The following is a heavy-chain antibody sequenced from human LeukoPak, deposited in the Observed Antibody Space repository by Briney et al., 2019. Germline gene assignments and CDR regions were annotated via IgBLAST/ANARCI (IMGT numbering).Heavy chain of an antibody. CDR1: GGTFSSYA. CDR3: ASGYYDSSGYYFDY. V-gene: IGHV1-69*06. J-gene: IGHJ4*02. D-gene: IGHD3-22*01. CDR2: IIPIFGTA. Sequence: SVKVSCKASGGTFSSYAISWVRQAPGQGLEWMGGIIPIFGTANYAQKFQGRVTITADKSTSTAYMELSSLRSEDTAVYYCASGYYDSSGYYFDYWGQGTLVTVSS.